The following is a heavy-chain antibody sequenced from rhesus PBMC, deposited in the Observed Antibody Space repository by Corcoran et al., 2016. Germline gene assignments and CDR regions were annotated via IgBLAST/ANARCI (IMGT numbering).Heavy chain of an antibody. V-gene: IGHV3-13*01. CDR2: IRNKADSYTT. J-gene: IGHJ3*01. Sequence: EVQLVESGGGLVQPGGSLRLSCAASGVTLRNYYMHWVRQAQGKGLEWVGLIRNKADSYTTEYAAAVKGRFTISRDDSKNTLYLQMSSLKTEDTAPYYCTTDHSGSWTWGALDFWGQGLRVTVSS. CDR3: TTDHSGSWTWGALDF. CDR1: GVTLRNYY. D-gene: IGHD6-25*01.